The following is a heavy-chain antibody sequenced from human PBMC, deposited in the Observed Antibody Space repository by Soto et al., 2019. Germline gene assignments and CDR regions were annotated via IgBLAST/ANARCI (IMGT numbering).Heavy chain of an antibody. J-gene: IGHJ3*02. CDR1: GFAFTTFA. V-gene: IGHV3-33*01. Sequence: QVRLVESGGGVVQPGRSLRLSCEASGFAFTTFAMHWVRQCPGKGLEWLAIIWYDGSNIYYGDSVKGRFTISRDNSRNTLYLQMNSRRVEDTAVYYCARDNSGTPGHDGFDMWGRGTMVTVSS. D-gene: IGHD1-1*01. CDR2: IWYDGSNI. CDR3: ARDNSGTPGHDGFDM.